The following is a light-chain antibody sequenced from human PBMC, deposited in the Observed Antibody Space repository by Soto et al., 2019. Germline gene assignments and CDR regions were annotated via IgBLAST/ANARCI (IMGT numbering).Light chain of an antibody. V-gene: IGKV1-33*01. J-gene: IGKJ3*01. CDR1: HDISNY. CDR3: QQYDKLPGT. CDR2: DAS. Sequence: DIQMTQSPSSLSASVGDRVTITCQASHDISNYLNWYQQKPGKAPKLLIYDASNLETGVPSRFSGSGSGTDFTFTISRLQPEDVATYYCQQYDKLPGTFGPGTRVAIK.